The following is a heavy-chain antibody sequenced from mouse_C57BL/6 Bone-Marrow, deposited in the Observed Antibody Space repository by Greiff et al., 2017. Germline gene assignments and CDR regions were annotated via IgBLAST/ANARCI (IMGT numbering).Heavy chain of an antibody. Sequence: VQLQQPGAELVKPGASVKMSCKASGYTFTSYWITWVKQRPGQGLEWIGDIYPGSGSTNYNEKFKSKATLTVDTSSSTAYMQLSSLTSEDSAVYYWDIYYGNYGWYFDVWGTGTTVTVSS. CDR2: IYPGSGST. CDR1: GYTFTSYW. CDR3: DIYYGNYGWYFDV. V-gene: IGHV1-55*01. J-gene: IGHJ1*03. D-gene: IGHD2-1*01.